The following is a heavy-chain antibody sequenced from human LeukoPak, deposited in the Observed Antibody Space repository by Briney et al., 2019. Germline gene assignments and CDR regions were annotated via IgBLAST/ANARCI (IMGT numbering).Heavy chain of an antibody. CDR3: ARHDCYDSSEDY. V-gene: IGHV4-59*08. J-gene: IGHJ4*02. Sequence: PSETLSLTCTVSGGSISSYYWSWIRQPPGKGLEWIGYIYYSGSTNYNPSLKSRVTISVDTSKNQFSLKLSSVTAADTAVYYCARHDCYDSSEDYWGQGTLVTVSS. D-gene: IGHD3-22*01. CDR1: GGSISSYY. CDR2: IYYSGST.